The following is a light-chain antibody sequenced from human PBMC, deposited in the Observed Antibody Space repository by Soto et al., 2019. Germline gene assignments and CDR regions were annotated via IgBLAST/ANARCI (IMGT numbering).Light chain of an antibody. V-gene: IGKV3-15*01. Sequence: EIVMTQSPATLSVSPGERATLSCRASQSISSSLAWYQQKPGQAPRLLIYGASTRATGIPARLSGSGSGTEFTLTISSLQSEDFAVYYCQHYNNGPRYTFGQGTKLEIK. CDR3: QHYNNGPRYT. CDR2: GAS. CDR1: QSISSS. J-gene: IGKJ2*01.